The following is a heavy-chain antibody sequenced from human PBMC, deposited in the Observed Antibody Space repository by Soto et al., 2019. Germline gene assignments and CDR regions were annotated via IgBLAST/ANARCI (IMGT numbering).Heavy chain of an antibody. Sequence: GGSLRLSCAASGFTFSSYGMHWVRQAPGKGLEWVAVIWYDGSNKYYADSVKGRFTISRDNSKNTLYLQMNSLRAEDTAVYYCAPTPSADYYFDYWGQGTLVTVSS. CDR1: GFTFSSYG. D-gene: IGHD2-21*02. J-gene: IGHJ4*02. CDR2: IWYDGSNK. V-gene: IGHV3-33*01. CDR3: APTPSADYYFDY.